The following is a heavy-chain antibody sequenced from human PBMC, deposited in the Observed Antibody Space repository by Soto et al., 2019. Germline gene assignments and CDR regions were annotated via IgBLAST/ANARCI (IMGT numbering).Heavy chain of an antibody. Sequence: SETLSLTCAVYGGSFSGYYWSWIRQPPGKGLEWIGEINHSGSTNYNPSLKSRVTISVDTSKNQFSLKLSSVTAADTAVYYCARGRRGSGSYYNRLPSRATHSGYYYYMDVWGKGTTVTVSS. CDR2: INHSGST. D-gene: IGHD3-10*01. J-gene: IGHJ6*03. CDR1: GGSFSGYY. CDR3: ARGRRGSGSYYNRLPSRATHSGYYYYMDV. V-gene: IGHV4-34*01.